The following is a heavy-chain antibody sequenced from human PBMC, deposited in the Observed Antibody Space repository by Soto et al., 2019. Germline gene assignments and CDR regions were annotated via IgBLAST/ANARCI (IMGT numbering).Heavy chain of an antibody. CDR2: ISAYNGNT. D-gene: IGHD1-26*01. J-gene: IGHJ6*02. CDR1: GYTFTRYC. Sequence: ASVKVSCKASGYTFTRYCISWVRQAPGQGLEWMGWISAYNGNTNYAQKLQGRVTMTTDTSTSTAYMELRSLRSDDTAVYYCARDHVVGATPYGMDVWGQGTTVTVSS. CDR3: ARDHVVGATPYGMDV. V-gene: IGHV1-18*04.